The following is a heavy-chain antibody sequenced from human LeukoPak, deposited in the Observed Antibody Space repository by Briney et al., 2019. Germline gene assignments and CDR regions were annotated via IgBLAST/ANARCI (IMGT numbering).Heavy chain of an antibody. V-gene: IGHV4-59*01. CDR3: ARFSLMATTFDY. J-gene: IGHJ4*02. Sequence: SETLSLTCTVSGGSIGSYYWSWIRQPPGKGLEWIGYIYYSGSANYNPSLKSRVTISVDTSKNQFSLELSSVTAADTAVYYCARFSLMATTFDYWGQGTLVTVSS. D-gene: IGHD5-24*01. CDR1: GGSIGSYY. CDR2: IYYSGSA.